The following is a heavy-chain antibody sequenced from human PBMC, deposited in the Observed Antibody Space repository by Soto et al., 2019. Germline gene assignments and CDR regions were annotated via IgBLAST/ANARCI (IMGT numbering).Heavy chain of an antibody. CDR3: ARSHVSYYYDSSGYSGPYGMDV. CDR1: GGTFSSYA. Sequence: GASVKVSCKASGGTFSSYAISGVRQAPGQGLEWMGGIIPIFGTANYAQKFQGRVTITADESTSTAYMELSSLRSEDTAVYYCARSHVSYYYDSSGYSGPYGMDVWGQGTTVTVSS. D-gene: IGHD3-22*01. V-gene: IGHV1-69*13. J-gene: IGHJ6*02. CDR2: IIPIFGTA.